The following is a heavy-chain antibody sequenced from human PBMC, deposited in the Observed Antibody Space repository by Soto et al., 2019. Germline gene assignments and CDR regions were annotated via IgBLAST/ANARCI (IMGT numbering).Heavy chain of an antibody. V-gene: IGHV4-30-2*01. CDR2: IYHSGST. Sequence: SQTHSLPCAVSDGSINSRGYSWSWIRQPPGKGLEWIGYIYHSGSTYYNPSLKSRVTISVDRSKNQFSLKLSSVTVADRAGWYWGRGPAFGRWGEGTLGT. CDR1: DGSINSRGYS. D-gene: IGHD3-3*01. J-gene: IGHJ1*01. CDR3: GRGPAFGR.